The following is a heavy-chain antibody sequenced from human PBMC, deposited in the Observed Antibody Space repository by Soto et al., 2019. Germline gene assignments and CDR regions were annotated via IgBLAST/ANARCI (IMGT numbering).Heavy chain of an antibody. J-gene: IGHJ6*02. CDR2: IYPGDSDT. D-gene: IGHD3-9*01. Sequence: PGESLKISCKGSGYSFTSYWIGWVRQMPGKGLEWMGIIYPGDSDTRYSPSFQGQVTISADKSISTAYLQWSSLKASDTAMYYCARTNYDILTGSSQDYYGMDVWGQGTTVTVSS. CDR1: GYSFTSYW. CDR3: ARTNYDILTGSSQDYYGMDV. V-gene: IGHV5-51*01.